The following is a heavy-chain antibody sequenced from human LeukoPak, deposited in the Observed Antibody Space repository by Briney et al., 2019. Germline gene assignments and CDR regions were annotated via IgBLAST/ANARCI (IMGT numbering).Heavy chain of an antibody. Sequence: SETLSLTCTVSGGSISSSSYYWGWIRQPPGKGLEWIGEINHSGSTNYNPSLKSRVTISVDTSKNQFSLKLSSVTAADTAVYYCARARRGTADYWGQGTLVTVSS. CDR1: GGSISSSSYY. V-gene: IGHV4-39*07. D-gene: IGHD1-26*01. CDR2: INHSGST. CDR3: ARARRGTADY. J-gene: IGHJ4*02.